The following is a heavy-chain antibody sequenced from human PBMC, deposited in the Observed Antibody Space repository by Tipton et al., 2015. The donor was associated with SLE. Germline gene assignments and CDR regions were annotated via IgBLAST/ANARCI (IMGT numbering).Heavy chain of an antibody. V-gene: IGHV3-64D*06. CDR3: TSGYYYYYGMDV. Sequence: SLRLSCSASGFTFISYAMHWVRQAPGKGLEYVSAISSNGGSTYYADSVKGRFTISRDNSKNTLYLQMSSLRAEDTAVYYCTSGYYYYYGMDVWGQGTTVTVSS. J-gene: IGHJ6*02. CDR1: GFTFISYA. CDR2: ISSNGGST.